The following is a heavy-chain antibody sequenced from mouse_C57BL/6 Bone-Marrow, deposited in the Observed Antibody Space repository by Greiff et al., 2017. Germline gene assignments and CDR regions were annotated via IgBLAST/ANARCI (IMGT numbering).Heavy chain of an antibody. CDR2: ISDGGSYT. CDR1: GFTFSSYA. Sequence: EVQGVESGGGLVKPGGSLKLSCAASGFTFSSYAMSWVRQTPEKRLEWVATISDGGSYTYYPDNVKGRFTISRDNAKNNLYLQMSHLKSEDTAMYYCARRVLRPPYWYCDVWGTGTTVTVSS. V-gene: IGHV5-4*03. J-gene: IGHJ1*03. D-gene: IGHD1-1*01. CDR3: ARRVLRPPYWYCDV.